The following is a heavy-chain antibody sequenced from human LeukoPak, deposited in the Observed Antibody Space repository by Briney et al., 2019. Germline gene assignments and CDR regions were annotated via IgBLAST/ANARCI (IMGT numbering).Heavy chain of an antibody. J-gene: IGHJ5*02. D-gene: IGHD3-10*01. CDR2: INSRSDTI. V-gene: IGHV3-21*04. Sequence: GSLRLSCAASGFTFCSYSMNWVRQAPGKGLDWVSSINSRSDTIFYAESVRGRFTISRDNVKNSLYLQLNSLRVEDTAIYYCARDVMVRNWFDPWGQGTLVTVSS. CDR3: ARDVMVRNWFDP. CDR1: GFTFCSYS.